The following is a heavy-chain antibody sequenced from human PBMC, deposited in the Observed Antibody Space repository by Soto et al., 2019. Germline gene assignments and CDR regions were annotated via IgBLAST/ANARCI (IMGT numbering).Heavy chain of an antibody. Sequence: SDTLSLTCTVSGGSISSYYWSWIRQPPGKGLEWIGYIYYSGSTNYNPSLKSRVTISVDTSKNQFSLKLSSVTAADTAVYYCARGKLGAFDIWGQGTMVTVSS. CDR2: IYYSGST. CDR1: GGSISSYY. J-gene: IGHJ3*02. CDR3: ARGKLGAFDI. V-gene: IGHV4-59*07. D-gene: IGHD1-7*01.